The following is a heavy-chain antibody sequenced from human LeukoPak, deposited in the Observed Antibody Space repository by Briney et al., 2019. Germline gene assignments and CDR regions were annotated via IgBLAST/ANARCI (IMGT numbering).Heavy chain of an antibody. Sequence: PSETLSLTCTVSSGSITSGGYYWSWFRQPPGKGLEWIRYTFYRGTTYYNPSLKSRVTISLDRSKNHFSLNMTSVTAADTAMYFGARGKGYDSPSGAFDIWGHGAMVTVSS. CDR2: TFYRGTT. CDR1: SGSITSGGYY. D-gene: IGHD3-9*01. J-gene: IGHJ3*02. CDR3: ARGKGYDSPSGAFDI. V-gene: IGHV4-30-2*01.